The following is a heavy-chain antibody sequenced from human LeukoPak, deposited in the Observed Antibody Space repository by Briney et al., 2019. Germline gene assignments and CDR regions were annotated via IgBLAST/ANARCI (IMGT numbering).Heavy chain of an antibody. J-gene: IGHJ4*02. D-gene: IGHD4-17*01. CDR1: GDSISGYY. Sequence: SETLSLTCTVSGDSISGYYWSWVRQPPGKGLEWIGYIFHSGSTKYNPSLESRVTISIDTSKNQFSLRLSSVTAADTAVYYCARLATYGDFSDWGQGTLVTVSS. CDR2: IFHSGST. CDR3: ARLATYGDFSD. V-gene: IGHV4-59*08.